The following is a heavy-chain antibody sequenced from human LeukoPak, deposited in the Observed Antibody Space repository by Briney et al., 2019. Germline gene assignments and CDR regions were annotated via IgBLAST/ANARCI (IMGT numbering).Heavy chain of an antibody. CDR3: ARAVAGTRNAFDL. J-gene: IGHJ3*01. V-gene: IGHV3-74*01. D-gene: IGHD6-19*01. Sequence: GGSLSLSCEVSGFTFSTHCMHWVRQVPGKGLVWISRISYDVISTINTSYADSVKGRFTISRDNAKNTLYLQMNSLIAEDTAVYYCARAVAGTRNAFDLWGQGTMVTVSS. CDR1: GFTFSTHC. CDR2: ISYDVIST.